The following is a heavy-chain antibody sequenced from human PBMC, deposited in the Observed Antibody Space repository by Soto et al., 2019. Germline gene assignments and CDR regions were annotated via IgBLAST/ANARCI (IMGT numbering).Heavy chain of an antibody. CDR2: ISHNGVTK. CDR3: AKEYNSGWVDQ. CDR1: GFSFRDYG. V-gene: IGHV3-30*18. Sequence: QVQVVESGGGVVQPGRSLRLSCAASGFSFRDYGMHWVRQAPGKGLEWVSLISHNGVTKYYADSVKDRFTISRDNSKNTVDLQMNSLRAEDTADYYCAKEYNSGWVDQWGQGTLVTVSS. J-gene: IGHJ4*02. D-gene: IGHD6-19*01.